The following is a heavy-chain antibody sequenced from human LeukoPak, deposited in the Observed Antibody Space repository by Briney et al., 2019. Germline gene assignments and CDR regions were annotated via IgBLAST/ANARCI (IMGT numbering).Heavy chain of an antibody. Sequence: ASVKVSCKASGYTFTSYAINWVRHAPGQGLEWMGWINTNTGNPTYAQGFTGRFVFSLDTSVSTAYLQISSLKAEDTAVYYCARDLAAAAPYGMGVWGQGTTVTVSS. V-gene: IGHV7-4-1*02. D-gene: IGHD6-13*01. CDR1: GYTFTSYA. CDR2: INTNTGNP. CDR3: ARDLAAAAPYGMGV. J-gene: IGHJ6*02.